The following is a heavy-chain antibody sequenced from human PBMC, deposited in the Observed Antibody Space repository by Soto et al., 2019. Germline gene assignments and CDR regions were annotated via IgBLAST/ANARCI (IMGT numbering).Heavy chain of an antibody. CDR1: GFTFSSYG. CDR2: ISYDGSNK. J-gene: IGHJ4*02. D-gene: IGHD3-16*01. CDR3: AKVAEVGGIGFDY. V-gene: IGHV3-30*18. Sequence: QVQLVESGGGVVQPGRSLRLSCAASGFTFSSYGMHWVRQAPGKGLEWVAVISYDGSNKYYADSVKGRFTISRDNSKNTLYLQMNSLRAEDTAVYYCAKVAEVGGIGFDYWGQGTLVTVSS.